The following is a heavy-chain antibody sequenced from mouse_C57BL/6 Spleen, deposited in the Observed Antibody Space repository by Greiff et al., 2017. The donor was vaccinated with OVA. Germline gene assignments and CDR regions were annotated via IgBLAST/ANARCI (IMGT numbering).Heavy chain of an antibody. CDR1: GFTFSDYY. Sequence: DVKLVESEGGLVQPGSSMKLSCTASGFTFSDYYMAWVRQVPEKGLEWVANINYDGSSTYYLDSLKSRFIISRDNAKNILYLQMSSLKSEDTATYYCAREAHYYGKAMDYWGQGTSVTVSS. CDR3: AREAHYYGKAMDY. CDR2: INYDGSST. D-gene: IGHD1-1*01. V-gene: IGHV5-16*01. J-gene: IGHJ4*01.